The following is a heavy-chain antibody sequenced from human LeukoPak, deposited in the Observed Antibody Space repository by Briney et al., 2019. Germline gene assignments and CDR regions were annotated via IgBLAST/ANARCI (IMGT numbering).Heavy chain of an antibody. Sequence: SETLSLTCAVYGGSFSGYYWNWIRQPPGKGLEWIGEINHFGSTNYNPSLKTRVTISGDTSKKQFSLKVNSVTAADKAVYYCARGYRAPQTFYSYHYFDFWAQGTLVTVSS. J-gene: IGHJ4*02. CDR3: ARGYRAPQTFYSYHYFDF. D-gene: IGHD5-18*01. CDR2: INHFGST. V-gene: IGHV4-34*01. CDR1: GGSFSGYY.